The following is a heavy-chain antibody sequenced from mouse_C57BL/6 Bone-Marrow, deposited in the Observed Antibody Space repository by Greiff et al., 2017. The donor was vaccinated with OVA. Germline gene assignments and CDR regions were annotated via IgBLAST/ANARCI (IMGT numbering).Heavy chain of an antibody. CDR2: INPNNGGT. CDR1: GYTFTDYN. Sequence: VQLQQSGPELVKPGASVKMSCKASGYTFTDYNMHWVKQSHGKSLEWIGYINPNNGGTSYNQKFKGKATLTVNKSSSTDYREIRILTSEDSAVYYYARRGYYGSSTYSFDYWGQGTTLTVSS. J-gene: IGHJ2*01. CDR3: ARRGYYGSSTYSFDY. D-gene: IGHD1-1*01. V-gene: IGHV1-22*01.